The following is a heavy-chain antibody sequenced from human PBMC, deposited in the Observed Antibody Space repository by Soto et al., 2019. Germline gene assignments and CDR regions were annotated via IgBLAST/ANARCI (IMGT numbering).Heavy chain of an antibody. J-gene: IGHJ6*02. Sequence: DVQLAESGGGLVQPGGSLRLSCVASGQTFNRYWMSWVRQAPGKGLEWVANIKQDGSEEYYVDSVKGRSTISRDNAKNSLYLQMNRLRAEDTAMYYCVRTPFDSWSFNFYGMDVWGQGTRVTVSS. CDR1: GQTFNRYW. CDR2: IKQDGSEE. V-gene: IGHV3-7*03. D-gene: IGHD2-21*01. CDR3: VRTPFDSWSFNFYGMDV.